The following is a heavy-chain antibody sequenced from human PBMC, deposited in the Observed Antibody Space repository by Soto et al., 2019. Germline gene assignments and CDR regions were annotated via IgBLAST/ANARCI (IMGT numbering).Heavy chain of an antibody. Sequence: GGSLRLSCASSVCSFSDSYMSCVRHSPGKGLEWVAYISGSSGYTGYADSVKGRSTISRDNAKNSLYLQMNSLRVEDTAVYYCARDRGPYGPPKVLGEGTTVTVSS. CDR2: ISGSSGYT. CDR3: ARDRGPYGPPKV. CDR1: VCSFSDSY. J-gene: IGHJ6*01. D-gene: IGHD3-16*01. V-gene: IGHV3-11*06.